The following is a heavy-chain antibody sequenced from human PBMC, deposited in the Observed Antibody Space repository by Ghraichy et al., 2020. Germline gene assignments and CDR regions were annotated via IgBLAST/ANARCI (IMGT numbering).Heavy chain of an antibody. Sequence: GGSLRLSCAASGFTFSDYYMSWIRQAPGKGLEWVSYISSSSSYTNYADSVKGRFTISRDNAKNSLYLQMNSLRAEDTAVYYCARARLAAAGSRYFDYWGQGTLVTVSS. CDR2: ISSSSSYT. CDR1: GFTFSDYY. J-gene: IGHJ4*02. D-gene: IGHD6-13*01. CDR3: ARARLAAAGSRYFDY. V-gene: IGHV3-11*06.